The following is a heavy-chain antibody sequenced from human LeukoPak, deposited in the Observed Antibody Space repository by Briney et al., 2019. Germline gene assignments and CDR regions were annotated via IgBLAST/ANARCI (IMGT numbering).Heavy chain of an antibody. V-gene: IGHV1-2*02. CDR1: GYTFTGYY. CDR2: INPNSGGT. CDR3: ARDFWSGYTDDY. Sequence: GASVKVSCKASGYTFTGYYMHWVRQAPGQGLEWMGWINPNSGGTNYAQKFQGRVTMTRDTSISTAYMELNSLRSDDTAVYYCARDFWSGYTDDYWGQGTLVTVFS. D-gene: IGHD3-3*01. J-gene: IGHJ4*02.